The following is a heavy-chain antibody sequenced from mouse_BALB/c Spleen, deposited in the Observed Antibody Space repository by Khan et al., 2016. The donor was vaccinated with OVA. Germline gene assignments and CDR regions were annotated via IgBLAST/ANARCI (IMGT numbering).Heavy chain of an antibody. V-gene: IGHV1-4*01. CDR2: IIPSSDYT. D-gene: IGHD2-14*01. CDR3: ARAGAYSRSDGWIAY. CDR1: GYTFTTYT. J-gene: IGHJ3*01. Sequence: QVQLKQSGAELARPGASVKMSCKASGYTFTTYTIHWVKQRPGQGLEWIGYIIPSSDYTNYNQKFKDKATLTADKSSSTAYMQLSSLTSEDSAVYYCARAGAYSRSDGWIAYWGQGTLVTVSA.